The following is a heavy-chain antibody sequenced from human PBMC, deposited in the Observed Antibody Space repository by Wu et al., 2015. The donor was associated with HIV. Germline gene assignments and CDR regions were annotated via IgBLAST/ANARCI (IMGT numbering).Heavy chain of an antibody. CDR3: TAFPRDIWSTGLPY. CDR1: GNSLTKLS. Sequence: VQSGAEVKKPGASVRVPCKVSGNSLTKLSIHWVRQTPGKGLEWMGGFDPEHGKTIYAQRFQGRFAMTEDRSTDTAYLDLKSLRSEDTAIFYCTAFPRDIWSTGLPYWGQGTLVTVSS. J-gene: IGHJ1*01. D-gene: IGHD5-24*01. CDR2: FDPEHGKT. V-gene: IGHV1-24*01.